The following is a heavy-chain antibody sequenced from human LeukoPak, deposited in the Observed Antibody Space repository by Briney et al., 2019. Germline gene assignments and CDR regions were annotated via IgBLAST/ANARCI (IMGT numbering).Heavy chain of an antibody. CDR1: GFTVSSNY. J-gene: IGHJ4*02. V-gene: IGHV3-53*01. CDR2: IFGGGGT. Sequence: QPGGSLRLSCAAFGFTVSSNYMSWVRQAPGKGLEWVSVIFGGGGTYYGDSVRGRFTISRDNSKNSLYLQMNSLRAEDTAVYYCARDFHHYFDYWGQGTLVTVSS. CDR3: ARDFHHYFDY.